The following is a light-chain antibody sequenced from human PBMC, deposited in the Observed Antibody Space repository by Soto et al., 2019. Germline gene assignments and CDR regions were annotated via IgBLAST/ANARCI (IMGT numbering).Light chain of an antibody. V-gene: IGLV2-8*01. Sequence: QSVLTQPPSASGSPGQSVTISCSGTSSDIGGYSYVSWYQHHPGKAPKLMIYEVSKRPSGVPGRFSGSKSGNTASLTISGLQTEDEADYYCSSDAGSNIYVFGTGTQLTVL. J-gene: IGLJ1*01. CDR1: SSDIGGYSY. CDR3: SSDAGSNIYV. CDR2: EVS.